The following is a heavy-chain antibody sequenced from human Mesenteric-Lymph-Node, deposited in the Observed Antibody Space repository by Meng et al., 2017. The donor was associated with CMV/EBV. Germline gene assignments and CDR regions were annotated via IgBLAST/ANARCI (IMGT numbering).Heavy chain of an antibody. J-gene: IGHJ4*02. CDR2: INHSGST. CDR1: GGSFSGYY. Sequence: QVQLTQWGAGLLKPSETLAVTCAVYGGSFSGYYWNWIRQSPEKGLEWIGEINHSGSTTYNPSFTSRIIITVDTSTNQISLNMSSVTAADTAVYYCARGSSYDILTGYFDYWGRGALVTVSS. V-gene: IGHV4-34*01. D-gene: IGHD3-9*01. CDR3: ARGSSYDILTGYFDY.